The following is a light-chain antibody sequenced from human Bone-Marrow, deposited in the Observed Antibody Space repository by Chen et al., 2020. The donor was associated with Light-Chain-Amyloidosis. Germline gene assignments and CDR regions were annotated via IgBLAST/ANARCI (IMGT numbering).Light chain of an antibody. CDR2: SDN. J-gene: IGLJ3*02. Sequence: QSVLTQPPSASGTPGQRVTISCAGSSSNIGSNTVDWFQQLPGTAPQLLIHSDNKRPSGVPDRFSASKSDTSASLAISGLQSEDEADYYCATWDDSLTGRVFGGGTKLTVL. CDR1: SSNIGSNT. V-gene: IGLV1-44*01. CDR3: ATWDDSLTGRV.